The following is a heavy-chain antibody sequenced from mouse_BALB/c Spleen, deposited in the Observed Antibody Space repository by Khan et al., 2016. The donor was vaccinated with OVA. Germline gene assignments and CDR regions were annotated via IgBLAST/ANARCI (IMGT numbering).Heavy chain of an antibody. CDR3: SRSGSAYDTTFVY. J-gene: IGHJ2*01. D-gene: IGHD2-12*01. CDR2: INPSTGYT. CDR1: GYTFANYW. Sequence: QVQLKQSGAELAKPGASVKMSCKASGYTFANYWMHWVKQRPGQGLDWIGYINPSTGYTDYNQKIKDKATLTADKSSSTDYMQMSSLTSEDSAVSTCSRSGSAYDTTFVYWGRGTTLAISS. V-gene: IGHV1-7*01.